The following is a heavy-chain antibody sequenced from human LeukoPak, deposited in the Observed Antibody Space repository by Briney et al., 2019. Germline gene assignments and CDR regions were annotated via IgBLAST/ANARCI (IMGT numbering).Heavy chain of an antibody. V-gene: IGHV3-23*01. D-gene: IGHD6-13*01. CDR1: GLTLSSYA. CDR2: ISGSGGYT. Sequence: PGGSLRLFCVASGLTLSSYAMSWVRQAPGKGLEWVSGISGSGGYTFYADSVKGRFTISRDNSKNTLYLQMNSLRAEDTAVYYCAKPTSSWAPFDYWGQGTLVTVSS. CDR3: AKPTSSWAPFDY. J-gene: IGHJ4*02.